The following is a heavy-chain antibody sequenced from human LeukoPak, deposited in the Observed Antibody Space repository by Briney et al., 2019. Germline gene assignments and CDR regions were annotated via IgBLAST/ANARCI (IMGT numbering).Heavy chain of an antibody. V-gene: IGHV4-59*08. CDR2: IYYSGST. CDR3: ARRSRYCSGGSCWAFDI. CDR1: GGSFSGYY. J-gene: IGHJ3*02. Sequence: PSETLSLTCAVYGGSFSGYYWSWIRQPPGKGLEWIGYIYYSGSTNYNPSLKSRVTISVDTSKNQFSLKLSSVTAADTAVYYCARRSRYCSGGSCWAFDIWGQGTMVTVSS. D-gene: IGHD2-15*01.